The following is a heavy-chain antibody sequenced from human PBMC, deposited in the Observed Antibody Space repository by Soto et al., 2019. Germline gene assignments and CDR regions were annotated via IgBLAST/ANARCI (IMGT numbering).Heavy chain of an antibody. CDR1: GHTFTNDA. D-gene: IGHD3-9*01. Sequence: SVKVSCKASGHTFTNDAISWVRQAPGQGLEWMGGIIPIFGTANYAQKFQGRVTITADESTSTAYMELSSLRSEDTAVYYCALGEYYDILTWGQGTLVTVSS. CDR3: ALGEYYDILT. CDR2: IIPIFGTA. J-gene: IGHJ5*02. V-gene: IGHV1-69*13.